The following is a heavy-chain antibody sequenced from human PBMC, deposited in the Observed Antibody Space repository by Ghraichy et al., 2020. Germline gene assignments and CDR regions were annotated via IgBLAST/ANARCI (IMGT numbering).Heavy chain of an antibody. J-gene: IGHJ3*02. Sequence: SVKVSCKASGGTFSSYTISWVRQAPGQGLEWMGRIIPILGIANYAQKFQGRVTITADKSTSTAYMELSSLRSEDTAVYYCARDTYYYDSSGYPRAFDIWGQGTMVTVSS. D-gene: IGHD3-22*01. CDR2: IIPILGIA. CDR3: ARDTYYYDSSGYPRAFDI. V-gene: IGHV1-69*04. CDR1: GGTFSSYT.